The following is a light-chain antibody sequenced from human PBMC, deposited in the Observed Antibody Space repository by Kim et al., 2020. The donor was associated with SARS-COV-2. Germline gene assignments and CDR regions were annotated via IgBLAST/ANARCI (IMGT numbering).Light chain of an antibody. Sequence: VSGSPGQSFTISGTGTSNYVSWYQQHPGKAPKLMIFAVGDRPSGVSNRVSGSKSGNTASLTISGLRAEDEAAYYCSSYTSRSNFGVFGGGTKLTV. CDR2: AVG. CDR1: SNY. J-gene: IGLJ2*01. V-gene: IGLV2-14*03. CDR3: SSYTSRSNFGV.